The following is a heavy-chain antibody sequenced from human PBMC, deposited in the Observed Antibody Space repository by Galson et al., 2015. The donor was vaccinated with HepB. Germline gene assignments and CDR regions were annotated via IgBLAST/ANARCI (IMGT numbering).Heavy chain of an antibody. CDR1: GFTFSSYT. Sequence: SLRLSCAASGFTFSSYTMNWDRQAPGKGLESVSYISSTGTTMYYADSAKGRFTISRDNAQNSLYLQMNSLRGEDTALYYCAKDEKQLAIPYYYYYMDVWGKGTTVTVSS. CDR3: AKDEKQLAIPYYYYYMDV. D-gene: IGHD3-3*02. CDR2: ISSTGTTM. J-gene: IGHJ6*03. V-gene: IGHV3-48*01.